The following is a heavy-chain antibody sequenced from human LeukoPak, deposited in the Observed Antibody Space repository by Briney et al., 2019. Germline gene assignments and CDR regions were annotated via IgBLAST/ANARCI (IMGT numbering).Heavy chain of an antibody. V-gene: IGHV3-30-3*01. CDR1: GFTFSSYA. J-gene: IGHJ4*02. CDR3: ARDHAARPRGPFDY. D-gene: IGHD6-6*01. Sequence: GGSLRLSCAASGFTFSSYAMHWVRQAPGKGLEWVAVISYDGSNKYYADSVKGRFTISRDNSKNTLYLQMNSLRAEDTAVYYCARDHAARPRGPFDYWGQGTLVTVSS. CDR2: ISYDGSNK.